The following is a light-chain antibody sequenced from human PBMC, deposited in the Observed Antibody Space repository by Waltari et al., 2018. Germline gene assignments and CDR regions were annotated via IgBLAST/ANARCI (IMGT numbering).Light chain of an antibody. CDR1: SSDVGAYNY. CDR2: EVN. Sequence: QSALTQPPSASGSPGQSVTISCTGTSSDVGAYNYVSWYQQPPGKAPKFMIYEVNTRHSGVPARFSGSKSGNTASLTISGLQAEDEADYYCFSYAGSNTFVFGTGTEVTVL. CDR3: FSYAGSNTFV. V-gene: IGLV2-8*01. J-gene: IGLJ1*01.